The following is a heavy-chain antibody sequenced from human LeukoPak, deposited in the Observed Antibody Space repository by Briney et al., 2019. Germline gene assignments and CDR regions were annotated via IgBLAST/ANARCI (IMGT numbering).Heavy chain of an antibody. CDR2: IYSGGST. J-gene: IGHJ4*02. Sequence: GGSLRLSCAASGFTVSSNYMSWVRQAPGKGLEWVSVIYSGGSTYYADSVKGRFTISRDNSKNTLYLQMNSLRAEDTAVYYCARDLTYCSSTSCSLWGQGTLVTVSS. V-gene: IGHV3-53*01. CDR3: ARDLTYCSSTSCSL. CDR1: GFTVSSNY. D-gene: IGHD2-2*01.